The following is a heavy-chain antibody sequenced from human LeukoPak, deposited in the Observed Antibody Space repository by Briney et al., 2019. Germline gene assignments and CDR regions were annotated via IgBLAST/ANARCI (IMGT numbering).Heavy chain of an antibody. D-gene: IGHD6-13*01. CDR3: ASFSSSWDTDY. Sequence: PSETLSLTCPVSGYSISSGYYWGWIRQPPGKRLEWIGSIYHSGSTYYNPSLKSRVTISVDTSKNQFSLKLSSVTAADTAVYYCASFSSSWDTDYWGQGTLVTVSS. CDR2: IYHSGST. CDR1: GYSISSGYY. J-gene: IGHJ4*02. V-gene: IGHV4-38-2*01.